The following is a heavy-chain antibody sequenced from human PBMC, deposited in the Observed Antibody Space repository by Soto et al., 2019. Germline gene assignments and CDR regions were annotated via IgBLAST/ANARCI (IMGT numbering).Heavy chain of an antibody. D-gene: IGHD3-22*01. J-gene: IGHJ4*02. CDR3: ARAPLYYDSSGPTYDY. CDR2: ISSSSSYI. CDR1: GFTFSSYS. Sequence: PGESLKISCAASGFTFSSYSMNWVRQAPGKGLEWVSSISSSSSYIYYADSVKGRFTISRDNAKNSLYLQMNSLRDEDTAVYYCARAPLYYDSSGPTYDYWGQGTLVTVSS. V-gene: IGHV3-21*01.